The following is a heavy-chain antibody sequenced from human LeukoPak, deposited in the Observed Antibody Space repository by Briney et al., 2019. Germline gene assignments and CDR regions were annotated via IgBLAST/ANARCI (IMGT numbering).Heavy chain of an antibody. V-gene: IGHV4-30-4*08. Sequence: PSETLSLTCSVSGGSISSGDYYWSWIRQPPGKGLEWIGYISYSGSTYYNPPLKSRVTISVDTSKNQFSLKLSSVTAADTAVYYCARDCYSGYSYGCLDHWGQGTLVTVSS. CDR3: ARDCYSGYSYGCLDH. J-gene: IGHJ4*02. D-gene: IGHD5-18*01. CDR2: ISYSGST. CDR1: GGSISSGDYY.